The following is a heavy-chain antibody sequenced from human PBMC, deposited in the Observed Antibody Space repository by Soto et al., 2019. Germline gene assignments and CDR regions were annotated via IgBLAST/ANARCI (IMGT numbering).Heavy chain of an antibody. D-gene: IGHD5-12*01. CDR2: IYYSGST. CDR1: GGSISSGGYY. CDR3: ARDHILATVYYGMDV. Sequence: QVQLQESGPGLVKPSQTLSLTCTVSGGSISSGGYYWSWIRQHPGKGLEWIGYIYYSGSTYYNPSLKSRVTISVDTSKNQFSLKLSSVTAADTAVYYCARDHILATVYYGMDVWGQGTTVTVSS. V-gene: IGHV4-31*03. J-gene: IGHJ6*02.